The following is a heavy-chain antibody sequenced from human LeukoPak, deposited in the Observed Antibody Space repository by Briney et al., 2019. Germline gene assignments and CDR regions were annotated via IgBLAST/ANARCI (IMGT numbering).Heavy chain of an antibody. D-gene: IGHD1-1*01. Sequence: PSETLSLTCTVSGGSIGSYYWSWIRQPPGKGLEWMGYMYNSGSTNYNPSLKSRVTISVDTSKNQLSLKLSSVTAADTAVYYCARDGTSLNLAEFDYWGQGTLVTVSS. CDR3: ARDGTSLNLAEFDY. V-gene: IGHV4-59*12. CDR2: MYNSGST. J-gene: IGHJ4*02. CDR1: GGSIGSYY.